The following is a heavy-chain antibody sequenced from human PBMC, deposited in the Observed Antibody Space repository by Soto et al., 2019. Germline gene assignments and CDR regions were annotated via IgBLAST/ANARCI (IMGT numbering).Heavy chain of an antibody. Sequence: QVQLVESGGGVVQPGRSLRLSCAASGFTFSSYGMHWVRQAPGKGLEWVAVIWYDGSNKYYADSVKGRFTISRDNSKNTLYLQMNSLRAEDTAVYYCARDRSTMIVVANGNWFDPWGQGTLVTVSS. V-gene: IGHV3-33*01. J-gene: IGHJ5*02. CDR3: ARDRSTMIVVANGNWFDP. CDR1: GFTFSSYG. CDR2: IWYDGSNK. D-gene: IGHD3-22*01.